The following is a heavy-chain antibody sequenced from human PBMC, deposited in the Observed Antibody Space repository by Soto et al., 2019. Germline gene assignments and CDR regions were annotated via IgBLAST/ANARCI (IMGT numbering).Heavy chain of an antibody. Sequence: PGGSLRLSCAASGFTFSSYGMHWVRQAPGKGLEWVAVIWYDGSNKYYADSVKGRFTISRDNSKNTLYLQMNSLRAEDTAVYYYSRSLICSGGSCQSYYYYYGMDVWGQGTTVTVSS. CDR3: SRSLICSGGSCQSYYYYYGMDV. CDR2: IWYDGSNK. V-gene: IGHV3-33*01. CDR1: GFTFSSYG. J-gene: IGHJ6*02. D-gene: IGHD2-15*01.